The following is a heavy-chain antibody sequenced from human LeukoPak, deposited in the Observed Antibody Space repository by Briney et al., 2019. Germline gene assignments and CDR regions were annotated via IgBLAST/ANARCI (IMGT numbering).Heavy chain of an antibody. J-gene: IGHJ6*03. D-gene: IGHD3-10*01. CDR3: ARQSPAGSGGYYYYMDV. CDR1: GYSFTNYW. CDR2: LYPGDSDA. V-gene: IGHV5-51*01. Sequence: GESLKISSKASGYSFTNYWIAWLRPMRGKGVEWMGILYPGDSDARYSPSFQGQVTISADKSIITAYLQWSSLKASDSAIYYCARQSPAGSGGYYYYMDVWAKGTTVTVS.